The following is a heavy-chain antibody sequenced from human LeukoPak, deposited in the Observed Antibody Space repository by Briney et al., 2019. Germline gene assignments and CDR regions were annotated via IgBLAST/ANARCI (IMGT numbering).Heavy chain of an antibody. Sequence: ASLKVSCKASGGTFSSYAMSWVRQAPGQGREWMGVIIPLFGTANYAQKSQGRVTVTADESTSTAYRELSSLRSEDTAVYYGARLGYGDHYNIYVWGKGTTVTVSS. CDR3: ARLGYGDHYNIYV. CDR2: IIPLFGTA. D-gene: IGHD5-18*01. V-gene: IGHV1-69*01. J-gene: IGHJ6*03. CDR1: GGTFSSYA.